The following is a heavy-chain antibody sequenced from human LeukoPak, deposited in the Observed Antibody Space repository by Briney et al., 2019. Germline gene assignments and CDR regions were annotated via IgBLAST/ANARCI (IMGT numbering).Heavy chain of an antibody. D-gene: IGHD1-26*01. CDR1: GFTFSSYA. J-gene: IGHJ5*02. CDR3: ARDLIVGATHWFDP. V-gene: IGHV3-23*01. Sequence: GGSLRLSCAASGFTFSSYAMSWVRQAPGKGLEWVSAISGSGGSTYYADSVKGRFTISRDNSRNTLYLQMNSLSAEDTAVYYCARDLIVGATHWFDPWGQGTLVTVSS. CDR2: ISGSGGST.